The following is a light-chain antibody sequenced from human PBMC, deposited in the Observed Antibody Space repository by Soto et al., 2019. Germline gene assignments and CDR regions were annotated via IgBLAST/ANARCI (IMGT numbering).Light chain of an antibody. J-gene: IGKJ1*01. Sequence: EIVVTQSPAPLSSAAGERVSLSCRASQSVNTYFAWYQQKPGQAPRLLIYDASSRATGIPARFSGSGSGTDFTLTISSLEPEDFASYYCQQRYSWPLTFGHGTRVEI. V-gene: IGKV3-11*01. CDR3: QQRYSWPLT. CDR1: QSVNTY. CDR2: DAS.